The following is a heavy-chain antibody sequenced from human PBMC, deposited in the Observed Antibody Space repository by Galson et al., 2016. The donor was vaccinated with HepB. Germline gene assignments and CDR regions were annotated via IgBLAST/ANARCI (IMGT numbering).Heavy chain of an antibody. J-gene: IGHJ3*02. CDR1: GFTFSSYG. CDR2: IWYDGTNK. D-gene: IGHD5-24*01. CDR3: ARIDGEPPDDAFDI. Sequence: SLRLSCAASGFTFSSYGIHWVRQAPGKGLEWVALIWYDGTNKYSADSVKGRFTISRDNSKNTLYLQMNSLRAEDTAVYYCARIDGEPPDDAFDIWGQGTTVTVSS. V-gene: IGHV3-33*01.